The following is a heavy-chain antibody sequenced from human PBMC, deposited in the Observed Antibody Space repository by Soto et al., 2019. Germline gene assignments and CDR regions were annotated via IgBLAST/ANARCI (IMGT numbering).Heavy chain of an antibody. CDR1: GYTFTNYG. J-gene: IGHJ4*02. Sequence: QVHLVQSGAVVENPGASVKVSCKASGYTFTNYGINWLRQAPGQGLEWMGWITPYKGNANYPQKHQDRLTITTDTSTNTAYLELRSLRSDDTAVYFCARARMFSGAHHDYWGQGTRVTVSS. D-gene: IGHD1-26*01. V-gene: IGHV1-18*04. CDR2: ITPYKGNA. CDR3: ARARMFSGAHHDY.